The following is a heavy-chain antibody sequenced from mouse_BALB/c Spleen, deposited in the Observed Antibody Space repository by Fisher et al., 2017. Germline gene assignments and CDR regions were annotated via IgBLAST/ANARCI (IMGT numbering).Heavy chain of an antibody. J-gene: IGHJ4*01. CDR3: ARGGNYVAMDY. Sequence: KFKGKATLTADKSSNTAYMQLSSLTSEDSAVYFCARGGNYVAMDYWGQGTSVTVSS. V-gene: IGHV1-54*02. D-gene: IGHD2-1*01.